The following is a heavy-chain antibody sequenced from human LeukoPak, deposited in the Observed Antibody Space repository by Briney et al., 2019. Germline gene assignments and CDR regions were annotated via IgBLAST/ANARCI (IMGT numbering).Heavy chain of an antibody. CDR1: GGPISSSSYY. D-gene: IGHD3-22*01. Sequence: SETLSLTCTVSGGPISSSSYYWGWIRQPPGKGLEWIGSIYYSGSTYYNPSLKSRVTISVDTSKNQFSLKLSSVTAADTAVYYCARHPKTYYYDSSGYYFEPSYFDYWGQGTLVTVSS. J-gene: IGHJ4*02. CDR2: IYYSGST. CDR3: ARHPKTYYYDSSGYYFEPSYFDY. V-gene: IGHV4-39*01.